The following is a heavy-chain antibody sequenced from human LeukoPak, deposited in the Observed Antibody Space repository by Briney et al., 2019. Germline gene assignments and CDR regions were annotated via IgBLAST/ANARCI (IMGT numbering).Heavy chain of an antibody. CDR1: GGTFSSYA. CDR3: AMARGLRYFDWLGIDY. V-gene: IGHV1-69*13. CDR2: IIPIFGTA. J-gene: IGHJ4*02. D-gene: IGHD3-9*01. Sequence: SVKVSCKASGGTFSSYAISWVRQAPGQGPEWMGGIIPIFGTANYAQKFQGRVTITADESTSTAYMELSSLRSEDTAVYYCAMARGLRYFDWLGIDYWGQGTLVTVSS.